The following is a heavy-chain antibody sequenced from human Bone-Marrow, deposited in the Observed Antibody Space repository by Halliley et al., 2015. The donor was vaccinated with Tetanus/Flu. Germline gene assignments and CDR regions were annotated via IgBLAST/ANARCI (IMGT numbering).Heavy chain of an antibody. CDR3: ARDRFEDCSGGSCYGPGY. D-gene: IGHD2-15*01. Sequence: SLRLSCAASGFTFSSYAMSWVRQAPGKGLEWVSLISESGDSTHYADSVKGRFIISRDNSRNTLYLQMNSLRAEDTAVYHCARDRFEDCSGGSCYGPGYWGQGALVTVSS. J-gene: IGHJ4*02. CDR1: GFTFSSYA. CDR2: ISESGDST. V-gene: IGHV3-23*01.